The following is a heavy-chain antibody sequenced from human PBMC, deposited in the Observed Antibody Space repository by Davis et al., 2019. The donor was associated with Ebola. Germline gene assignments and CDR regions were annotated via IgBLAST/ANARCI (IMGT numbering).Heavy chain of an antibody. V-gene: IGHV1-18*04. D-gene: IGHD5/OR15-5a*01. CDR1: GYTFTSYY. CDR2: ISAYNGNT. Sequence: AASVKVSCKASGYTFTSYYMHWVRQAPGQGLEWMGWISAYNGNTNYAQKFQDRVTMTTDTSTSTAYLDLRSLRSDDTAVYYCARDVDIVSTIPLDYWGQGTLVTVSS. J-gene: IGHJ4*02. CDR3: ARDVDIVSTIPLDY.